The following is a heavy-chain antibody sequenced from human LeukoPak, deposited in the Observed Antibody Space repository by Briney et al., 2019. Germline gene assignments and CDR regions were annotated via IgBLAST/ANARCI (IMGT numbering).Heavy chain of an antibody. CDR3: VKEGGSFLTWFDS. D-gene: IGHD2-15*01. V-gene: IGHV3-23*01. CDR1: GFTFYNYA. Sequence: GGSLRLSCAASGFTFYNYAMSWVRQAPGKGLEWVSALIDSGDTTYYADSVKGRFTISRDNSKNTLFLQMNGLTAEDTAIYYCVKEGGSFLTWFDSWGQGSLVTVSS. CDR2: LIDSGDTT. J-gene: IGHJ5*01.